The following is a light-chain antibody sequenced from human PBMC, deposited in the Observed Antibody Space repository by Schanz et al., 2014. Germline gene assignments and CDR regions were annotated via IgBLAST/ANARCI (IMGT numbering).Light chain of an antibody. Sequence: QSALTQPASVSGSPGQSITISCTGTSSDVGGYNFVSWYQQHPGKAPKVIIYDVSNRPSGVSNRFSGSKSDVTACLTISGLQAEDEADYYCCSYAGGSTWVFGGGTKLTVL. CDR3: CSYAGGSTWV. J-gene: IGLJ3*02. CDR2: DVS. V-gene: IGLV2-14*03. CDR1: SSDVGGYNF.